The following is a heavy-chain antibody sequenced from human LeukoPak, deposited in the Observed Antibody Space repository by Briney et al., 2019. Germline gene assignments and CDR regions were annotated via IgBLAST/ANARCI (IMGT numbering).Heavy chain of an antibody. J-gene: IGHJ5*02. CDR1: GLTFSSYA. D-gene: IGHD3-3*01. Sequence: GGSLRLSCAASGLTFSSYAMSWVRQAPGKGLEWVSAISGSGGSTYYADSVKGRFTISRDNSKNTLYLQMNSLRAEDTAVYYCAKVVNDFWSGYYPFWFDPWGQGTLVTVSS. V-gene: IGHV3-23*01. CDR3: AKVVNDFWSGYYPFWFDP. CDR2: ISGSGGST.